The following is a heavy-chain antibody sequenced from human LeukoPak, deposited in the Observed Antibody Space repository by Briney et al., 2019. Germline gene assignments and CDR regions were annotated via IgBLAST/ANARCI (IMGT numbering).Heavy chain of an antibody. V-gene: IGHV3-23*01. CDR1: GFTFSSYA. D-gene: IGHD3-16*01. J-gene: IGHJ4*02. Sequence: SCKASGFTFSSYAMSWVRQAPGKGLEWVSAISGSGGSTYYADSVKGRFTISRDNSRDTLYLQMNSLRAEDTAVYYCAKGYYDYVWGSYYFGYWGQGTLVTVSS. CDR2: ISGSGGST. CDR3: AKGYYDYVWGSYYFGY.